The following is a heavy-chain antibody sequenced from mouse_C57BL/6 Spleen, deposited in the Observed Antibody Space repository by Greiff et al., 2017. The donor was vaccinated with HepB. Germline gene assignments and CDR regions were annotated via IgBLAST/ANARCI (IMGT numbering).Heavy chain of an antibody. V-gene: IGHV1-53*01. Sequence: QVQLQQPGTELVQPGASVKLSCKASGYTFTSYWMHWVTQRPGQGLEWIGNINPSNGGTNYNEKFKSKATLTVDKASSTAYMQLSSLTSEDSAVYYCASKDYYYGSTYFDYWGQGTTLTVSS. CDR3: ASKDYYYGSTYFDY. D-gene: IGHD1-1*01. CDR2: INPSNGGT. CDR1: GYTFTSYW. J-gene: IGHJ2*01.